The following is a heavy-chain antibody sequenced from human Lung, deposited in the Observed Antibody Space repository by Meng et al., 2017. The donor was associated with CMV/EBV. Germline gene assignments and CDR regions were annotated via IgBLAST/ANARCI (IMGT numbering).Heavy chain of an antibody. CDR3: ARDFVVLPAATYFDY. D-gene: IGHD2-2*01. J-gene: IGHJ4*02. Sequence: ASVXVSXKASGYSFTAYYIHWVRQAPGQGLEWMGWISPNSGGTNYAQRFQGRVTLTRDTSISTVYMELRRLTSDDTAVYSCARDFVVLPAATYFDYWGQGTLVTVSS. V-gene: IGHV1-2*02. CDR2: ISPNSGGT. CDR1: GYSFTAYY.